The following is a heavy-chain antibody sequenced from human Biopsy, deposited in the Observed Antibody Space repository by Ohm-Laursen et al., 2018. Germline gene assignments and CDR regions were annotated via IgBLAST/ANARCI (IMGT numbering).Heavy chain of an antibody. CDR1: GYTFTNYG. J-gene: IGHJ4*02. CDR2: INPSGSDA. Sequence: SVKVSCKASGYTFTNYGITWVRQAPGQGLEWMGIINPSGSDATYAQKFQGRVTMTRDTSTSTAYMDLGSLRSEDTAVYYCAADSGSGSHFRFDYWGQGALVSVSS. CDR3: AADSGSGSHFRFDY. V-gene: IGHV1-46*01. D-gene: IGHD3-10*01.